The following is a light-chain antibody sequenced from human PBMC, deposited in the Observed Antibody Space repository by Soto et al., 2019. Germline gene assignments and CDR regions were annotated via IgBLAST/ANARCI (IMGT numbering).Light chain of an antibody. CDR3: CSYAGSYTLWV. V-gene: IGLV2-8*01. CDR1: SSDIGGYNF. CDR2: EVY. J-gene: IGLJ3*02. Sequence: QSVLTQPPSASGSPGQSVTISCTGTSSDIGGYNFVSWYQQHPGKAPKLMIYEVYKRASGVPDRFSGFKSANTASLIVSGLQAEDEADYYCCSYAGSYTLWVFGGGTKLTVL.